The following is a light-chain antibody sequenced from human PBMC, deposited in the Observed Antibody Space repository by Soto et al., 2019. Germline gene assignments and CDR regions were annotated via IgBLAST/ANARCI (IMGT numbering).Light chain of an antibody. CDR2: KAS. J-gene: IGKJ1*01. CDR3: QQYNSYWT. CDR1: QSISSW. Sequence: DIQMTQSPSTLSVSVGDRVTITCRASQSISSWLAWYQLKPGKAPKLLIYKASSLESGVPSRFSGSGSGTEFTLTISSLQPDDFATYYCQQYNSYWTFGQGTKVEIK. V-gene: IGKV1-5*03.